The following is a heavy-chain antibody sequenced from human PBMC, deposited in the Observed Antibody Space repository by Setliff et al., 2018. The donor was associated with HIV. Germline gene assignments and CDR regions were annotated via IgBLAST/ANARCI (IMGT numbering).Heavy chain of an antibody. D-gene: IGHD3-3*01. CDR1: GYTFTSYY. CDR2: INPSGGST. J-gene: IGHJ4*02. V-gene: IGHV1-46*03. CDR3: ARAGKRITIFGVVIIPVRVGDYFDY. Sequence: ASVKVSCKASGYTFTSYYMHWVRQAPGQGLEWMGIINPSGGSTSCAQKFQGRVTMTRDTSTSTVYMELSSLRSEDTAVYYCARAGKRITIFGVVIIPVRVGDYFDYWGQGTLVTVSS.